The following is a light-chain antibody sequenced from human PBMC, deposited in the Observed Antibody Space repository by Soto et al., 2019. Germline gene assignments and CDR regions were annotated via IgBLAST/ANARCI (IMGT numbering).Light chain of an antibody. Sequence: QSVLTQPASVSGSPGQSVTISCTGTSSGVGSYNLVSWYQQHPGKAPKLIIFEGSKWPSGVSHRFSASRSGDTASLTISGLQAEDEADYYCSSYTGRTTWVFGGGTQLTVL. J-gene: IGLJ3*02. CDR3: SSYTGRTTWV. CDR2: EGS. V-gene: IGLV2-23*01. CDR1: SSGVGSYNL.